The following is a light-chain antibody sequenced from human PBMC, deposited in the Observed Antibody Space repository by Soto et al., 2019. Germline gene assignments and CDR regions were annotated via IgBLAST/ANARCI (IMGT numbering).Light chain of an antibody. CDR3: QQYNSYSPLT. CDR2: MAS. Sequence: DIQMTQSPSTLSASVGDRVTITCRASQSISSWLAWYQQKPGKAPNLLIYMASSLEGGVPSRFSGSGSGTEFTLTLSSLQPDDFATYCCQQYNSYSPLTFGGGTKVEIK. CDR1: QSISSW. V-gene: IGKV1-5*03. J-gene: IGKJ4*01.